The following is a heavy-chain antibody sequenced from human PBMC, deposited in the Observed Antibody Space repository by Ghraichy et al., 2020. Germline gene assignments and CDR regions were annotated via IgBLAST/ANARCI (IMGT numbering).Heavy chain of an antibody. J-gene: IGHJ4*02. CDR1: GFTFSRYW. Sequence: GESLNISCVASGFTFSRYWMSWVRQAPGKGLEWVANIKQDGSEKHYVDSVKGRFTISRDNARNSQYLQMNNLRAKDTAVYYCARDTYYDVLPGYYMDDYWGQGTLVTVSS. CDR2: IKQDGSEK. V-gene: IGHV3-7*04. D-gene: IGHD3-9*01. CDR3: ARDTYYDVLPGYYMDDY.